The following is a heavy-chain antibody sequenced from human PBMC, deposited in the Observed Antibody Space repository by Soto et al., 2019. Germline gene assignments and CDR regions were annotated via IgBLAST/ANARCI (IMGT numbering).Heavy chain of an antibody. V-gene: IGHV4-31*03. Sequence: QLQLQESCPGLVKPSQTLSLACTVSGGSFSSGGYYWSWIRQLPGKGLEWIGYIYYSGSTYYNPPLKSRFTISLDTSKNQFSLKLSSVTAADTAVYYCARATSFSGHHGYWGQGTLVTVSS. CDR1: GGSFSSGGYY. CDR3: ARATSFSGHHGY. CDR2: IYYSGST. D-gene: IGHD2-8*02. J-gene: IGHJ4*02.